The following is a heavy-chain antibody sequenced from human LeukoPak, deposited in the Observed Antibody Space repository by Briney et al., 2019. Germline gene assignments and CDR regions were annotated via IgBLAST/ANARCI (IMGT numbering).Heavy chain of an antibody. Sequence: AASVKVSCKASGYTFTGYYMHWVRQAPGQGLEWMGWINPNSGGTNYAQKFQGRVTMTRDTSISTAYMELSRLRSDETAVYYCARDFQGLGTRGYWGQGTLVTVSS. V-gene: IGHV1-2*02. CDR2: INPNSGGT. CDR1: GYTFTGYY. J-gene: IGHJ4*02. CDR3: ARDFQGLGTRGY. D-gene: IGHD6-13*01.